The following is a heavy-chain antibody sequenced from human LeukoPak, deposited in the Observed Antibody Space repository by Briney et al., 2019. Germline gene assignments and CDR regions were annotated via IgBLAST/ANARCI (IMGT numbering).Heavy chain of an antibody. V-gene: IGHV3-53*01. CDR1: GFTVSNNY. D-gene: IGHD2-21*01. CDR3: VRNSGELGA. Sequence: GGSLRLSCAASGFTVSNNYMSWVRRAAGKGLEWVALIYSGGSTYYADSVKGRFTISRDNSKNTLHLQMNSLRAEDTAVYYCVRNSGELGAWGQGTLVTVCS. CDR2: IYSGGST. J-gene: IGHJ5*01.